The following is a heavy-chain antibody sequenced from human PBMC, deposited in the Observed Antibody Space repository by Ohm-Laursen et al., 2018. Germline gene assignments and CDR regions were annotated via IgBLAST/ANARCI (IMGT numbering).Heavy chain of an antibody. CDR3: ARGSGSHQDYYYGMDV. CDR2: ISANNGKT. Sequence: SVKVSCNASGYTFINYGFNWVRQAPGQGLEWMGWISANNGKTNYSQSLQGRVTMTTDTSTSTAYMGLRSLRSDDTAVYYCARGSGSHQDYYYGMDVWGQGTTVTVSS. CDR1: GYTFINYG. J-gene: IGHJ6*02. D-gene: IGHD1-26*01. V-gene: IGHV1-18*01.